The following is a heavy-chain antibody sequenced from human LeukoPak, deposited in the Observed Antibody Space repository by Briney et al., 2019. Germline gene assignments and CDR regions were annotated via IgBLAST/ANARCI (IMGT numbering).Heavy chain of an antibody. CDR2: IIPIFGTA. D-gene: IGHD6-19*01. CDR1: GGTFSSYA. V-gene: IGHV1-69*13. J-gene: IGHJ4*02. CDR3: ARDRYSSGWYEV. Sequence: ASVKVSCKASGGTFSSYAISWVRQAPGQGLEWMGGIIPIFGTANYAQKFQGRVTITADESTSTAYMELSSLRSEDRAVYYCARDRYSSGWYEVWGQGTLVTVSS.